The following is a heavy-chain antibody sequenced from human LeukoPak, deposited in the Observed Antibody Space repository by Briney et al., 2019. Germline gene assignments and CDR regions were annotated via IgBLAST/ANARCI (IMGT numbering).Heavy chain of an antibody. CDR1: GFTVSSNY. CDR2: IYSGSST. J-gene: IGHJ4*02. Sequence: GGSLRLSCAASGFTVSSNYMSWVRQAPGKGLEWVSVIYSGSSTYYADSVKGRFTISRDNSKNTLYLQMNSLRAEDTAVYYCAKDRGYSYGISEYWGQGTLVTVSS. CDR3: AKDRGYSYGISEY. V-gene: IGHV3-66*01. D-gene: IGHD5-18*01.